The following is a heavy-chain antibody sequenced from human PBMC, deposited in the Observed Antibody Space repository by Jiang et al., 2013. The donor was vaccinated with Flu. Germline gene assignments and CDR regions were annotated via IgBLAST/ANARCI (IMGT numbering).Heavy chain of an antibody. Sequence: VQLLESGGGLVQPGGSLRLSCAASGLAFSNFAMTWVRQAPGKGLEWVSTIGGSGRSTFYADSVKGRFTISRDNSKNTLYLQMNSLRAEDTAVYYCAKNKGTLRPDYCMDVWGKGTTVTVSS. CDR2: IGGSGRST. J-gene: IGHJ6*03. V-gene: IGHV3-23*01. D-gene: IGHD3-16*01. CDR3: AKNKGTLRPDYCMDV. CDR1: GLAFSNFA.